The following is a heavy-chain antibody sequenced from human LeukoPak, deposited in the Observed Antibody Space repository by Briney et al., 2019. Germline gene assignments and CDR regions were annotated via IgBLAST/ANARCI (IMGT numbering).Heavy chain of an antibody. Sequence: GGSLRLSCAASGFTFSSYGMHWVRQAPGKGLEWVAVIWYDGSNKYYADSVKGRFTISRDNSKNTLYLQMNSLRAEDTAVYYCAREKARLGRPGFFDYWGQGTLVTVSS. CDR1: GFTFSSYG. CDR2: IWYDGSNK. J-gene: IGHJ4*02. CDR3: AREKARLGRPGFFDY. D-gene: IGHD6-6*01. V-gene: IGHV3-33*01.